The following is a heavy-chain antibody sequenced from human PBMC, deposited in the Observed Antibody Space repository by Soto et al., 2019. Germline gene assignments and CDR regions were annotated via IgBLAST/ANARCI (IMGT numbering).Heavy chain of an antibody. V-gene: IGHV1-69*02. CDR3: AGSIRVRDAFDI. J-gene: IGHJ3*02. CDR2: IIPILGIA. D-gene: IGHD2-2*02. Sequence: GASVKVSCKASGGTFSSYTISWVRQAPGQGLEWMGRIIPILGIANYAQKFQGRFTITTDKSTSTAYMELSSLRSEDTAVYYCAGSIRVRDAFDIWGQGTMVTVSS. CDR1: GGTFSSYT.